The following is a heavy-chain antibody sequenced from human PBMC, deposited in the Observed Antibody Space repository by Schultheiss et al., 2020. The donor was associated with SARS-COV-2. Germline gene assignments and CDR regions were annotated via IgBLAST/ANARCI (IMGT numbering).Heavy chain of an antibody. J-gene: IGHJ4*02. CDR2: IYYSGST. CDR1: GYSISSGYY. D-gene: IGHD1-26*01. CDR3: ARGRLIVGATRRNYFDY. V-gene: IGHV4-38-2*01. Sequence: SQTLSLTCAVSGYSISSGYYWGWIRQPPGKGLEWIGYIYYSGSTNYNPSLKSRVTISVDTSKNQFSLKLSSVTAADTAVYYCARGRLIVGATRRNYFDYWGQGTLVTVSS.